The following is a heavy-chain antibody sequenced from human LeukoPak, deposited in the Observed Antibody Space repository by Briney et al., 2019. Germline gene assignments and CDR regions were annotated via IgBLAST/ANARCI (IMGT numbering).Heavy chain of an antibody. CDR1: GYTFTSYA. J-gene: IGHJ3*02. V-gene: IGHV1-3*01. D-gene: IGHD6-19*01. CDR3: ARSSPASFRPYSIGWDINAFDI. CDR2: INAGNGNT. Sequence: ASVKVSCKASGYTFTSYAMHWVRQAPGQRLEWMGWINAGNGNTKYSQKFQGRVTITRDTSASTAYMELSSLRSEDTAVYYCARSSPASFRPYSIGWDINAFDIWDQGTMVTVSS.